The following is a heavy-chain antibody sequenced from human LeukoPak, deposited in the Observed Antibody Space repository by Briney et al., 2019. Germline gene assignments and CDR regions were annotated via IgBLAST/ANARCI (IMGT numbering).Heavy chain of an antibody. D-gene: IGHD4-17*01. CDR3: ARDKGDDYGDYVFDY. J-gene: IGHJ4*02. CDR1: GFTFSSYS. Sequence: GGSLGLSCAASGFTFSSYSMNWVRQAPGKGLEWVSSISSSSSYIYYADSVKGRFTISRDNAKNSLYLQMNSLRAEDTAVYYCARDKGDDYGDYVFDYWGQGTLVTVSS. V-gene: IGHV3-21*01. CDR2: ISSSSSYI.